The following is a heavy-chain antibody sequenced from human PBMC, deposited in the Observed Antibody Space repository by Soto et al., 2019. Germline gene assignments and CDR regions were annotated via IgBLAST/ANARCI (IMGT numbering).Heavy chain of an antibody. V-gene: IGHV3-74*02. CDR2: INSDGSVS. J-gene: IGHJ6*03. D-gene: IGHD2-15*01. Sequence: EVQLVESGGGLVQPGGSLRLSCAASGVTFSNYWMYWVRQAPGKGLEWVSRINSDGSVSSHADSVRGRLTISRDNVKNTLYLHMDSLRAEDTAVYFCARGDCVGGTCYSLAGSFYYYMDVLGKGTTVTVFS. CDR1: GVTFSNYW. CDR3: ARGDCVGGTCYSLAGSFYYYMDV.